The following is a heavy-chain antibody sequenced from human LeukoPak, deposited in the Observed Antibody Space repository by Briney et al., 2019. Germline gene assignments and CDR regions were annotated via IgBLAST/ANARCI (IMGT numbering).Heavy chain of an antibody. J-gene: IGHJ4*02. CDR2: IYNSGST. CDR3: ARENSNSWYLDY. D-gene: IGHD6-13*01. Sequence: SETLSLTCTVSGGSISTYYGSWIRQPPGKGLECIGYIYNSGSTHYNPSLKSRVTISVDTSKNQFSLKLSSVTAADTAVYYCARENSNSWYLDYWGQGTLVTVSS. CDR1: GGSISTYY. V-gene: IGHV4-59*01.